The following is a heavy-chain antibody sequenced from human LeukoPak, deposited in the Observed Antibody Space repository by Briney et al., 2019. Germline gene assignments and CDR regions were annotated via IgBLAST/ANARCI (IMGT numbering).Heavy chain of an antibody. CDR3: ARDREVAAATLYFDY. Sequence: PGGSLTLSCVPSGFPFSPYAMTWVRQAPGTGLEWASSIGRSAGSTFYADSVKGRFTISRDNSKSTLYLQMNSLRAEDTAVYYCARDREVAAATLYFDYWGQGTLVTVSS. V-gene: IGHV3-23*01. J-gene: IGHJ4*02. CDR1: GFPFSPYA. D-gene: IGHD2-15*01. CDR2: IGRSAGST.